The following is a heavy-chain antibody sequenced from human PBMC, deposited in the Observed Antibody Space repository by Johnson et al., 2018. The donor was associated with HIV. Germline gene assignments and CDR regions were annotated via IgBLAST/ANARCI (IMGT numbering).Heavy chain of an antibody. J-gene: IGHJ3*02. CDR2: IRYDETNK. CDR1: GFTFSSHG. Sequence: QVQLVESGGGVVQPGGSLRLSCAASGFTFSSHGMHWVRQAPGKGLEWVTFIRYDETNKYYADSVKGRFTIPRDNSKNTLYLQMNSLRDEDTALYYCAKDRSGGALGAFDIWGHGTMVTVSS. CDR3: AKDRSGGALGAFDI. V-gene: IGHV3-30*02. D-gene: IGHD2-15*01.